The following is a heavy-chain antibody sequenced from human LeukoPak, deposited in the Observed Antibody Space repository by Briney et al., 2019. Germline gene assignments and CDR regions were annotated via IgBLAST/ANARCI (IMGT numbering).Heavy chain of an antibody. CDR3: ANGQGFDY. J-gene: IGHJ4*02. V-gene: IGHV3-30*18. Sequence: GGSLRLSYAACGFTLHGHGMLWVRQAPGTGREGAAFISYDGCQKYYAESVRPRFTISRDNSNNPLYLQMNSHRGEDTAVYHWANGQGFDYWGQGILVTVSS. CDR2: ISYDGCQK. CDR1: GFTLHGHG.